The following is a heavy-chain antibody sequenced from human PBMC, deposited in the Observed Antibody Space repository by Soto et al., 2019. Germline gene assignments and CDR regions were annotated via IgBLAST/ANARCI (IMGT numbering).Heavy chain of an antibody. CDR3: ASSIVVVTALNY. CDR1: GYTFTSYA. D-gene: IGHD2-21*02. CDR2: INAGNGNT. V-gene: IGHV1-3*05. Sequence: QVQLVQSGAEEKKPGASVKVSCKASGYTFTSYAMHWVHHAPGQRLEWMGWINAGNGNTKYSQKFQGRVTITRDTSASTAYMELSSLRSEDTAVYYCASSIVVVTALNYLGQGTLVTVSS. J-gene: IGHJ4*02.